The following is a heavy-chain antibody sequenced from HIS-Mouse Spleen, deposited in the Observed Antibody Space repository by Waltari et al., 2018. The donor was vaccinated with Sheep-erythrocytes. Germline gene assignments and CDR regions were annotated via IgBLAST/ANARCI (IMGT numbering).Heavy chain of an antibody. CDR3: ARGHPDYGDYDAFDI. D-gene: IGHD4-17*01. CDR1: GCSVMSTH. J-gene: IGHJ3*02. V-gene: IGHV3-53*01. Sequence: EVQLIESGGGLIQPGGSLRLPCAASGCSVMSTHMTRARTPPGKGLEWVSVIYSGGSTYYADSVKGRFTISRDNSKNTLYLQMNSLRAEDTAVYYCARGHPDYGDYDAFDIWGQGTMVTVSS. CDR2: IYSGGST.